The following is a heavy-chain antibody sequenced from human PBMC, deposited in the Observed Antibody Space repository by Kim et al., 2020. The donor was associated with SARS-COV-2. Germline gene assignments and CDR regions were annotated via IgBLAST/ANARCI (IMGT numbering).Heavy chain of an antibody. V-gene: IGHV3-30*18. CDR1: GFTFSSHG. D-gene: IGHD2-15*01. CDR3: AKDQGGYCSGGGCSNGMDV. Sequence: GGSLRLSCAASGFTFSSHGMHWVRQAPGKGLEWVALISYDGSNKYYADSVKGRFTISRDNSKNTLYLQMNSLRAEDTAVYYCAKDQGGYCSGGGCSNGMDVWGQGTTVTVSS. J-gene: IGHJ6*02. CDR2: ISYDGSNK.